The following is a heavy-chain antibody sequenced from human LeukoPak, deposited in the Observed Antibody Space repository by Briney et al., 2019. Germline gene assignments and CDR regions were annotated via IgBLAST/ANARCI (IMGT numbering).Heavy chain of an antibody. CDR3: ARQSSGWYDY. CDR1: GGSISSGDYY. Sequence: KTSQTLSLTCTVSGGSISSGDYYWSWIRQPPGKGLEWIGEIYHSGSTNYNPSLKSRVTISVDKSKNQFSLKLSSVTAADTAVYYCARQSSGWYDYWGQGTLVTVSS. J-gene: IGHJ4*02. D-gene: IGHD6-19*01. CDR2: IYHSGST. V-gene: IGHV4-30-4*01.